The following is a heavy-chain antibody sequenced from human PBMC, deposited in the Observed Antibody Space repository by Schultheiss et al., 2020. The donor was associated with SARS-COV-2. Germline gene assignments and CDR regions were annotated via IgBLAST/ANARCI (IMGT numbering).Heavy chain of an antibody. V-gene: IGHV4-61*05. J-gene: IGHJ2*01. CDR2: IYYSGST. CDR3: ATLYCGGDCPNWYFDL. D-gene: IGHD2-21*01. CDR1: GGSISSSNYY. Sequence: SETLSLTCTVSGGSISSSNYYWGWIRQPPGKGLEWIGYIYYSGSTNYNPSLKSRVTISVDTSKNQFSLKLSSVTAADTAVYYCATLYCGGDCPNWYFDLWGRGTLVTVSS.